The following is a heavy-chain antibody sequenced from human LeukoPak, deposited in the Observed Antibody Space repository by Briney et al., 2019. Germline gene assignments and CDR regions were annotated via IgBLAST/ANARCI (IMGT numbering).Heavy chain of an antibody. V-gene: IGHV4-38-2*02. D-gene: IGHD3-16*02. CDR3: ARDWAITFGGVIVEQFDY. J-gene: IGHJ4*02. CDR2: IYHSGST. CDR1: GGSIINYY. Sequence: KPSETLSLTCTMSGGSIINYYWTWIRQPPGKGLEWIGSIYHSGSTYYNPSLKSRGTISVDTSKNQFSLKLSSVTAADTAVYYCARDWAITFGGVIVEQFDYWGQGTLVTVSS.